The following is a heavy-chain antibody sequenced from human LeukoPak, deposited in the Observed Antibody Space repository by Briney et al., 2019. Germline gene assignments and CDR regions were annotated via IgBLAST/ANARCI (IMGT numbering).Heavy chain of an antibody. D-gene: IGHD6-13*01. J-gene: IGHJ4*02. CDR1: GGSISNYW. CDR2: VFDSGGT. CDR3: ARGYSSSWNYFDY. V-gene: IGHV4-59*01. Sequence: LETLSLTCTVSGGSISNYWWSWIRQPPGKGLEWIGYVFDSGGTNYNPSLKSRVTISVDTSKKQFSLKLSSVTAADTAVYYCARGYSSSWNYFDYWGQGTLVTVSS.